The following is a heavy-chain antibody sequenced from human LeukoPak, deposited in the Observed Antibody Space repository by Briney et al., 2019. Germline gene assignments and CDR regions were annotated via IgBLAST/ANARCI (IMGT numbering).Heavy chain of an antibody. V-gene: IGHV4-59*11. D-gene: IGHD2-15*01. CDR2: ISNSGST. Sequence: SETLSLTCTVSGGPIISHYWTWIRQSPVKGLEWIGDISNSGSTSYNPSLKSRVTISIDTSKNQFSLKLSSVTAADTAVYYCGRDALVGYLSFYYMDVRGKGTTVTVSS. CDR1: GGPIISHY. J-gene: IGHJ6*03. CDR3: GRDALVGYLSFYYMDV.